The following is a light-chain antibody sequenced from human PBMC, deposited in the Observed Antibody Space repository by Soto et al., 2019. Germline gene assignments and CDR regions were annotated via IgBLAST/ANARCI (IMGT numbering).Light chain of an antibody. CDR2: DSF. V-gene: IGKV3-20*01. CDR3: QQFSSSLWT. CDR1: QSVSSTY. Sequence: EIVLTQSPGSLSLSPGQRATLSCRASQSVSSTYLAWYQQKPGQAPRLLIYDSFKRATGIPDRFSASGSGTDFSLTISRLDPEDFAVYYCQQFSSSLWTFGQGTKVEI. J-gene: IGKJ1*01.